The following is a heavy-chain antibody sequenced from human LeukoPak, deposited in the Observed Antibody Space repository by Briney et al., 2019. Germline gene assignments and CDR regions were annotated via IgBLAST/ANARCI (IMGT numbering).Heavy chain of an antibody. CDR1: GFTFSSYA. CDR2: ISGSGGST. CDR3: ANQLLWFGELLGY. Sequence: GSLRLSCAASGFTFSSYAMSWVRQAPGKGLEWVSAISGSGGSTYYADSVKGRFTISRDNSKNTLYLQMNSLRAEDTAVYYCANQLLWFGELLGYWGQGTLVTVSS. D-gene: IGHD3-10*01. J-gene: IGHJ4*02. V-gene: IGHV3-23*01.